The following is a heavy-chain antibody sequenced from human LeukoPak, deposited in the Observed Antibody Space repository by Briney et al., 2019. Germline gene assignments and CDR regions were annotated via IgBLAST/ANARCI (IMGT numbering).Heavy chain of an antibody. CDR1: GGSMRSYY. CDR3: ARAPNGFGAFDI. V-gene: IGHV4-59*01. D-gene: IGHD2-8*01. Sequence: PSETLSLTCTVSGGSMRSYYWVWIRQPPGKGLELIGYIYYSGSTDYNPSLKSRVTISVDTSKNQFSLEMSSVTAADTAVYYCARAPNGFGAFDIWGPGTMVTVSS. J-gene: IGHJ3*02. CDR2: IYYSGST.